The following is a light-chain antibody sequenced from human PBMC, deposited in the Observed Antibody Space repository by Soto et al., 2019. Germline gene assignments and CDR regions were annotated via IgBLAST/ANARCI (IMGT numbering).Light chain of an antibody. J-gene: IGLJ1*01. CDR3: QSYDSSLSVFYV. CDR2: GNS. V-gene: IGLV1-40*01. Sequence: QSVLTQPPSVSGALGQRVTISCTGSSSNIGAGYDVHWYQQLPGTAPKLLIYGNSNRPSGVPDRFSGSKSGTSASLAITGLQAEDEADYYCQSYDSSLSVFYVFGTGTKVTVL. CDR1: SSNIGAGYD.